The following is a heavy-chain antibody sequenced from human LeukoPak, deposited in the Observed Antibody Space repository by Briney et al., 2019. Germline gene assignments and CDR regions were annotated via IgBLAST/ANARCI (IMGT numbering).Heavy chain of an antibody. CDR2: IYPGDSDT. D-gene: IGHD3/OR15-3a*01. V-gene: IGHV5-51*01. J-gene: IGHJ4*02. CDR1: GYSFTSYW. Sequence: GESLKISCKGSGYSFTSYWIGWVRQMAARGVEWMGIIYPGDSDTRYSPSFQGQVTISADKSISTAYLQWSSLKASDTAMYYCARQPGDWFGNYWGQGTLVTVSS. CDR3: ARQPGDWFGNY.